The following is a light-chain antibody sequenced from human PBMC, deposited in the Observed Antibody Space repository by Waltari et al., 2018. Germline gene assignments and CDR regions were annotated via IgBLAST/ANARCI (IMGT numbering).Light chain of an antibody. Sequence: QSALTQPASVSGSPGQSITISCSGTSDDIGGFNLVSWYQQYPGKAPKLIIYEVSKWPSGGSHRFYGSKSGSTASLTISGLQPEDEAEYFCCSYSRVTTYVVFGGGTRVTV. V-gene: IGLV2-23*02. CDR1: SDDIGGFNL. CDR2: EVS. J-gene: IGLJ2*01. CDR3: CSYSRVTTYVV.